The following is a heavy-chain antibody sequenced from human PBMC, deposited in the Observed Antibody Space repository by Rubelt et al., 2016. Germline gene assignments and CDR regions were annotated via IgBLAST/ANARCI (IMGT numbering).Heavy chain of an antibody. Sequence: QVQLQQWGAGLLKPSETLSLTCAVYGGSFSDYSWSWIRQPPGKGLEWIGEINYSGNANYNPSLQSRVTISVATSKNQFSLKVTSLTAADAAVYYCARQSGGAFDDWGQGTLVTVSS. CDR3: ARQSGGAFDD. CDR2: INYSGNA. D-gene: IGHD3-16*01. CDR1: GGSFSDYS. J-gene: IGHJ4*02. V-gene: IGHV4-34*01.